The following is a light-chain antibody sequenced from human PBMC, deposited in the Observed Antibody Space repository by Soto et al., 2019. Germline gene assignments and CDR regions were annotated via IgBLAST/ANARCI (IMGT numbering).Light chain of an antibody. CDR3: QQYNNWPPIT. V-gene: IGKV3-20*01. CDR1: QSVSSSY. J-gene: IGKJ5*01. Sequence: EIVLTQSPGTLSLSPGERATLSCRASQSVSSSYLAWYQQKPGQAPRLLIYGASSRATGIPGRFSGSGSGTEFTLTISSLQSEDFAVYYCQQYNNWPPITFGQGTRLEI. CDR2: GAS.